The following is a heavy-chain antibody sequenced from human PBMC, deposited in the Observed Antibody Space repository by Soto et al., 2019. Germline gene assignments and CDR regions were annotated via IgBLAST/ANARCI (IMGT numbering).Heavy chain of an antibody. J-gene: IGHJ6*02. CDR1: GYTLTELS. V-gene: IGHV1-24*01. CDR3: ATARNYDFWSGYYHRPTYGMDV. CDR2: FDPEDGET. D-gene: IGHD3-3*01. Sequence: QVQLVQSGAEVKKPGASVKVSCKVSGYTLTELSMHWVRQAPGKGLEWMGGFDPEDGETIYAQKFQGRVTMTEDTSTDTAYMERSSLRSEDTAVYYCATARNYDFWSGYYHRPTYGMDVWGQGTTVTVSS.